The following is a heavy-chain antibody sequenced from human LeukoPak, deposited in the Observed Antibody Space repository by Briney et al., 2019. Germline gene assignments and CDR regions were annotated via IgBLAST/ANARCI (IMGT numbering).Heavy chain of an antibody. CDR3: ARQVVAVAGTGYFDY. CDR2: INHSGST. CDR1: GGSISYYY. D-gene: IGHD6-19*01. J-gene: IGHJ4*02. V-gene: IGHV4-34*01. Sequence: SETLSLTCTVSGGSISYYYWSWIRQPPGKGLEWIGEINHSGSTNYNPSLKSRVTISVDTSKNQFSLKLNSVTAADTAVYFCARQVVAVAGTGYFDYWGQGTLVTVSS.